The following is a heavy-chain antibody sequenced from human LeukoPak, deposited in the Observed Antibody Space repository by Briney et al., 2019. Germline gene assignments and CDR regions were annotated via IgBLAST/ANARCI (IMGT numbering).Heavy chain of an antibody. CDR3: ARDRGYYDSSGYRH. Sequence: GGSLRLSCAASGFTFSSYWMSWVRQAPGKGLEWVANIKHAGSEKYYVDSVKGRFTISRDNAKNSLYLQMNSLRAEDTAVYYCARDRGYYDSSGYRHWGQGTLVTVSS. CDR2: IKHAGSEK. J-gene: IGHJ4*02. D-gene: IGHD3-22*01. CDR1: GFTFSSYW. V-gene: IGHV3-7*03.